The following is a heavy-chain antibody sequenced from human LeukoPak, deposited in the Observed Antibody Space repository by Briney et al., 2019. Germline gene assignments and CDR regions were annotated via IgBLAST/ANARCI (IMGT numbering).Heavy chain of an antibody. CDR2: ISSVSYYL. CDR3: VREAYEAGTLWYFDY. J-gene: IGHJ4*02. CDR1: GFTFSHYN. Sequence: PGGSLRLSCTASGFTFSHYNMHWVRLAPGKGLEWVSSISSVSYYLYYADSVKGRFIISRDNGDNSVFLEMNSLTADDTAIYYCVREAYEAGTLWYFDYWGQGALVIVSS. D-gene: IGHD6-19*01. V-gene: IGHV3-21*06.